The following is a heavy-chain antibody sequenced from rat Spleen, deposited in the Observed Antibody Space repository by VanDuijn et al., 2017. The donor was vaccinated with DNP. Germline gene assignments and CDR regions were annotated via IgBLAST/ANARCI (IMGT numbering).Heavy chain of an antibody. V-gene: IGHV5-20*01. CDR3: TTDIDYFHY. J-gene: IGHJ2*01. CDR2: IISDGDST. CDR1: GFSFSDYA. Sequence: EVQLVESGGGLVQPGRSLKLSCAASGFSFSDYAMAWVRQSPKKGLEWVATIISDGDSTYYRDSVKGRFTISRNNAKSTLYLQVDSLRSEDTATYYCTTDIDYFHYWGQGVMVTVSS.